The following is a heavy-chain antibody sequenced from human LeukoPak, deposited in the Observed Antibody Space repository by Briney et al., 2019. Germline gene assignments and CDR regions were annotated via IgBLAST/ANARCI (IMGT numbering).Heavy chain of an antibody. CDR3: ARSITMFGVAYMDV. V-gene: IGHV4-30-2*01. D-gene: IGHD3-3*01. Sequence: SQTLSLTCTVSGGSISSGGYYWSWIRQPPGKGLEWIGYIYHSVSTYYNPSLKSRVTMSVDTSKNQLSLRLSSVTAADTAVYYCARSITMFGVAYMDVWGKGTTVTVSS. CDR2: IYHSVST. CDR1: GGSISSGGYY. J-gene: IGHJ6*03.